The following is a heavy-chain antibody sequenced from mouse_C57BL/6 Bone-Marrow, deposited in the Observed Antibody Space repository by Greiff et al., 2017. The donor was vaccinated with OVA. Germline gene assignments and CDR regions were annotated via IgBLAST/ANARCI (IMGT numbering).Heavy chain of an antibody. CDR3: ARGPYYGSSPRFAY. D-gene: IGHD1-1*01. Sequence: DVQLQESGPGLVKPSQSLSLTCSVTGYSITSGYYWNWIRQFPGNKLEWMGYISYDGSNNYNPFLKNRISITRDTSKNQFFLKLNSVTTEDTATYYCARGPYYGSSPRFAYWGQGTLVTVSA. CDR2: ISYDGSN. CDR1: GYSITSGYY. V-gene: IGHV3-6*01. J-gene: IGHJ3*01.